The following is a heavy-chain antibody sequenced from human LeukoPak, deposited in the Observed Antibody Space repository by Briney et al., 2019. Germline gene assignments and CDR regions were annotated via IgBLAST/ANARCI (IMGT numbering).Heavy chain of an antibody. CDR1: GFTFSSYA. D-gene: IGHD6-19*01. CDR2: ISGSGGST. Sequence: GGSLRLSCAASGFTFSSYAMSWVRQAPGKGLEWVSAISGSGGSTYYADSVKGRFTISRDNSKNTLYLQMNSLRAEDTAVYYCARDPRPIFSSGWLVYWGQGTLVTVSS. CDR3: ARDPRPIFSSGWLVY. J-gene: IGHJ4*02. V-gene: IGHV3-23*01.